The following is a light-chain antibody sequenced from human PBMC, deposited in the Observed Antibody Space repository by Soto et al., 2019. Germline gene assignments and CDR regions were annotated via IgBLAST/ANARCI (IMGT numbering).Light chain of an antibody. CDR1: QSVKSN. J-gene: IGKJ1*01. CDR2: GAS. Sequence: DIVMTQSPATLSVSPGERATLSCRASQSVKSNLAWYQQKPGQAPRLLIYGASTRATGIPARFSGSGSGTEFALTISSLQSEDFAVYYCQQYNDWPPWTFCQGTKVEIK. V-gene: IGKV3-15*01. CDR3: QQYNDWPPWT.